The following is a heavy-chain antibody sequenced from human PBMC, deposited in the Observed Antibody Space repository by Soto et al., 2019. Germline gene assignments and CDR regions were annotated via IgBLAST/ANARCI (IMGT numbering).Heavy chain of an antibody. CDR1: GFTFRSYA. CDR2: ISAGGSNT. Sequence: EVQLLESGGGLVQPGGSLRLSCAVSGFTFRSYAMSWVRQAPGKGPEWVSVISAGGSNTYYAESVKGRFTISRDNSKNTLYLQMNSLRDEDTAVYYCAKKGPPRDAFDICGQGTMVTVST. CDR3: AKKGPPRDAFDI. V-gene: IGHV3-23*01. J-gene: IGHJ3*02.